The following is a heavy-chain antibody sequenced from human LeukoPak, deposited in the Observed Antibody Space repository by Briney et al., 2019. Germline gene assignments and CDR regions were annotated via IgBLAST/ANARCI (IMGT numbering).Heavy chain of an antibody. D-gene: IGHD5-18*01. Sequence: KPSETLSLTCAVYGGSFSGYYWSWIRQPPGKGLEWIGEINHSGSTNYNPSLKSRVTISVDTSKNQSSLKLSSVTAADTAVYYCARGWLNTAMGYWAQGTLVTVSS. V-gene: IGHV4-34*01. CDR2: INHSGST. J-gene: IGHJ4*02. CDR1: GGSFSGYY. CDR3: ARGWLNTAMGY.